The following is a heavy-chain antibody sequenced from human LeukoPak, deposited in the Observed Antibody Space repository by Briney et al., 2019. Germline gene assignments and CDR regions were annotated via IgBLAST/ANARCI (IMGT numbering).Heavy chain of an antibody. CDR1: GFTFSSYW. Sequence: GGSLRLSCAASGFTFSSYWMSWVRQAPGKGLEWVANIKQDGSEKYYVDSVKGRFTISRDNAKNSLYLQMNSLRAEDTGVYYCARAITMVRGVIGPFWFDPWGQGTLVTVSS. D-gene: IGHD3-10*01. CDR2: IKQDGSEK. J-gene: IGHJ5*02. V-gene: IGHV3-7*01. CDR3: ARAITMVRGVIGPFWFDP.